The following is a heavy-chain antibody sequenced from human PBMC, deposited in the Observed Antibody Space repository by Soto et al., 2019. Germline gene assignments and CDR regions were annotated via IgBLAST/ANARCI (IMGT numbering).Heavy chain of an antibody. CDR3: AVNHDYSNLGYVDP. Sequence: QVQLVESGGGVVQPGRSLRLSCAASGFTFSSYGMHWVRQAPGKGLEWVAVIWYDGSNKYYADSVKGRFTISRDNSKNTLYLQTNSLRAEDTAVYYCAVNHDYSNLGYVDPWGQGTLVTVSS. D-gene: IGHD4-4*01. CDR1: GFTFSSYG. V-gene: IGHV3-33*01. CDR2: IWYDGSNK. J-gene: IGHJ5*02.